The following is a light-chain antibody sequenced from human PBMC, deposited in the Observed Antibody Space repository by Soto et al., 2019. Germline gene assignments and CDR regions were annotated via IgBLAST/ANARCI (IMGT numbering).Light chain of an antibody. J-gene: IGLJ1*01. CDR3: QSYDNSPSSDV. CDR2: GNS. V-gene: IGLV1-40*01. CDR1: SSNIGAHYD. Sequence: VLTQPPSVSGAPGQRVTISCTGSSSNIGAHYDVHWYQQLPGTAPKLLIYGNSNRPSGVPDRFSGSKSGTSASLAITGLQAEDEAHYYRQSYDNSPSSDVIGT.